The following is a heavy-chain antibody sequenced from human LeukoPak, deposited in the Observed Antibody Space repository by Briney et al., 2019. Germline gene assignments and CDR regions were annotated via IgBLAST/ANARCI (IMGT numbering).Heavy chain of an antibody. D-gene: IGHD6-13*01. CDR1: GGSISRYY. J-gene: IGHJ4*02. Sequence: SETLSLTCTASGGSISRYYWSWLRQPPGKGLEWSGYIYYSGSTNYNPSLKSRGTISVDTSKNQFSLELSSVTAADTAVYYCARVIPGQRLVPSVFDYWGQGTLVTVSS. CDR3: ARVIPGQRLVPSVFDY. CDR2: IYYSGST. V-gene: IGHV4-59*01.